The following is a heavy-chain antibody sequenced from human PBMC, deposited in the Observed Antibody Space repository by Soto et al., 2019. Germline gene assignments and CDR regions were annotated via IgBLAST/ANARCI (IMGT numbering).Heavy chain of an antibody. CDR2: IIPIFGTA. V-gene: IGHV1-69*12. J-gene: IGHJ6*02. D-gene: IGHD6-19*01. CDR1: GGTFSSYA. CDR3: AGSCVYRSGWSVYYGMDV. Sequence: QVQLVQSGAEVKKPGSSVKVSCKASGGTFSSYAISWVRQAPGQGLEWMGGIIPIFGTANYAQKFQGRVTITVDESTSTAYMELSSLRSEDTAVYYCAGSCVYRSGWSVYYGMDVWGQGTTVTVSS.